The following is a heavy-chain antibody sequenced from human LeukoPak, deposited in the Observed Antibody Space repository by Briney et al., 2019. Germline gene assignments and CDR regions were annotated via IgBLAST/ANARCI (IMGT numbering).Heavy chain of an antibody. V-gene: IGHV3-23*01. CDR2: ISGSGGST. D-gene: IGHD2-15*01. Sequence: GGSLRLSCAASGFTFSSYAMSWVRQAPGKGLEWVSAISGSGGSTYYADSVKGRFTISRDNSKNTLYLQMNSLRAEDTAVYYCASLFCSGGSCYYYWGQGTLVTVSS. CDR1: GFTFSSYA. J-gene: IGHJ4*02. CDR3: ASLFCSGGSCYYY.